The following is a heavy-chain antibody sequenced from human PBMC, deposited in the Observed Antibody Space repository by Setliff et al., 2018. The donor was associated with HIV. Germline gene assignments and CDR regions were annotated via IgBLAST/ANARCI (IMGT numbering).Heavy chain of an antibody. J-gene: IGHJ4*02. CDR2: INHSGST. D-gene: IGHD3-16*02. Sequence: LSLTCAVYGGSFRGYYWSWIRQPPGKGLEWVGEINHSGSTNYNPSLKSRVTISVDTSKSQFSLKLSSVTAADTALYYCARGSDYIWGNYRFPFDYWGQGTLVTVSS. CDR1: GGSFRGYY. V-gene: IGHV4-34*01. CDR3: ARGSDYIWGNYRFPFDY.